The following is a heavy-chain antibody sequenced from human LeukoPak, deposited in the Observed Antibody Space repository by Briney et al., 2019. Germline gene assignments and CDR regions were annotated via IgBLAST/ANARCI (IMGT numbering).Heavy chain of an antibody. CDR1: GYSIRSGYY. D-gene: IGHD6-19*01. CDR2: IYHGGST. V-gene: IGHV4-38-2*02. J-gene: IGHJ4*02. CDR3: ARRYSSGWGLDY. Sequence: SETLSLTCTVSGYSIRSGYYWNWIRQPPGKGLEWIGNIYHGGSTFYNPSLKSRITISLDTSKNQFSLILTSVTAAGTAVYFCARRYSSGWGLDYWGQGTLVTVSS.